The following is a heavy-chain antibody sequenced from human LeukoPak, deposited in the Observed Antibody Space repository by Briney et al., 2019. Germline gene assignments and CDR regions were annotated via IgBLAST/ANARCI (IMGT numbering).Heavy chain of an antibody. V-gene: IGHV4-59*01. J-gene: IGHJ4*02. CDR3: AGSGVCSSTSCYAPDY. CDR1: GGSISSYY. D-gene: IGHD2-2*01. Sequence: SETLSLTCTVSGGSISSYYWSWIRQPPGKGLESIGYVYYSGSTNYNTNYNPSLKSRVTISVDTSKNQFSPKLSSVTAADTAVYYCAGSGVCSSTSCYAPDYWGQGTLVTVSS. CDR2: VYYSGSTNYNT.